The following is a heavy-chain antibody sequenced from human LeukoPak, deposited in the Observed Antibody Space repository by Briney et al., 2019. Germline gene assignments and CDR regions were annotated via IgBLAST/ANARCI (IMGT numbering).Heavy chain of an antibody. CDR1: GGSFSGYY. CDR3: ARGDTIYYYYGMDV. D-gene: IGHD3-10*01. V-gene: IGHV4-34*01. Sequence: PSETLSLTCAVYGGSFSGYYWSWIRQPPGKGLEWIGEINHSGSTNYNPSLKSRVTISVDTSKNQFSLKLSSVTAADTAVYYCARGDTIYYYYGMDVWGQGTTVTVSS. CDR2: INHSGST. J-gene: IGHJ6*02.